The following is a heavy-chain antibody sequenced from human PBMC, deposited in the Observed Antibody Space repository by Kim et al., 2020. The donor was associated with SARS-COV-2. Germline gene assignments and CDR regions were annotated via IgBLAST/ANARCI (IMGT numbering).Heavy chain of an antibody. CDR3: ARDSVVVPAAILEVMRVDY. CDR1: GFTFSSYA. J-gene: IGHJ4*02. CDR2: ISYDGSNK. V-gene: IGHV3-30-3*01. D-gene: IGHD2-2*02. Sequence: GGSLRLSCAASGFTFSSYAMHWVRQAPGKGLEWVAVISYDGSNKYYADSVKGRFTISRDNSKNTLYLQMNSLRAEDTAVYYCARDSVVVPAAILEVMRVDYWGQGTLVTVSS.